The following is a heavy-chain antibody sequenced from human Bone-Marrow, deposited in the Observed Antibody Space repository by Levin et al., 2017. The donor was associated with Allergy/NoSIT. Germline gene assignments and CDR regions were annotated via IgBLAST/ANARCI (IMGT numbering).Heavy chain of an antibody. CDR1: GYSFTSYW. D-gene: IGHD3-22*01. J-gene: IGHJ4*02. CDR2: IYPGDSDT. V-gene: IGHV5-51*01. CDR3: ARRPYYYDSSGYYQAFDY. Sequence: KVSCKGSGYSFTSYWIGWVRQMPGKGLEWMGIIYPGDSDTRYSPSFQGQVTISADKSISTAYLQWSSLKASDTAMYYCARRPYYYDSSGYYQAFDYWGQGTLVTVSS.